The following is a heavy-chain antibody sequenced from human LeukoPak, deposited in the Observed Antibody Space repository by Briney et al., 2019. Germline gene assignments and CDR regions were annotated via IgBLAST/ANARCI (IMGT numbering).Heavy chain of an antibody. Sequence: GGSLRLSCAASGFTFSSYSMNWVRQAPGKGLEWVSSISSSSSYIYYADSVKGRLTISRDNAKNSLYLQMNSLRAEDTAVYYCASATGDCSGGSCYGDAFDIWGQGTMVTVSS. CDR1: GFTFSSYS. J-gene: IGHJ3*02. V-gene: IGHV3-21*01. CDR2: ISSSSSYI. CDR3: ASATGDCSGGSCYGDAFDI. D-gene: IGHD2-15*01.